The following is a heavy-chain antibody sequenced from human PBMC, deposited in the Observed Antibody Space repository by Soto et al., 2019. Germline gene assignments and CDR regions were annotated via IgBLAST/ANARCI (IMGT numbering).Heavy chain of an antibody. CDR2: ISYDGRNK. V-gene: IGHV3-30*18. J-gene: IGHJ4*02. CDR3: AKHRRMNIVAYYYFDY. D-gene: IGHD2-21*01. Sequence: GGSLRLSCAASGFTFSSYGMHWVRQAPGKGLEWVAVISYDGRNKYYADSVKGRFTISIDNSKNTLYLQMNSLRAEDTAVYYFAKHRRMNIVAYYYFDYWGQGTLVTVSS. CDR1: GFTFSSYG.